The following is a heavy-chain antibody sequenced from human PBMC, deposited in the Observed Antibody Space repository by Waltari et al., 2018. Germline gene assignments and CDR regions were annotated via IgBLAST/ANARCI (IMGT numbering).Heavy chain of an antibody. CDR3: ARVVNYGDYPDY. D-gene: IGHD4-17*01. CDR2: MNPNSGNT. V-gene: IGHV1-8*03. J-gene: IGHJ4*02. CDR1: GYTFTSYD. Sequence: QVQLVQSGAEVKKPGASVKVSCKASGYTFTSYDINWVRQATGQGLGWMGWMNPNSGNTGYAQKFQGRVTITRNTSISTAYMELGSLRSEDTAVYYCARVVNYGDYPDYWGQGTLVTVSS.